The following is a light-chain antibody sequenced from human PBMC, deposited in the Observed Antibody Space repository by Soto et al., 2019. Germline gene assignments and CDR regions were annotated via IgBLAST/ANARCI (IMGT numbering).Light chain of an antibody. J-gene: IGKJ1*01. Sequence: EIVMTQSPATLSVPPGERATLSCRASQSVSSNLAWYQQKPGQAPRLLIYGASTRATGIPARFSGSGSGTEFTLTISSLQSEDFAVYYCQQYNNWPRWTFGQGTKVEIK. CDR3: QQYNNWPRWT. CDR1: QSVSSN. V-gene: IGKV3-15*01. CDR2: GAS.